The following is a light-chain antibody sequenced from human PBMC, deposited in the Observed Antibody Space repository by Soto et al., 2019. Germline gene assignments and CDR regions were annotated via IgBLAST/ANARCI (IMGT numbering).Light chain of an antibody. CDR2: EVS. Sequence: QSARTQPASVSGSPGQSITISCTGTRTDVGGYNFVSWYQQHPGKAPKPIIYEVSNRPSGVSNRFSGSKSDNTASLTISGLQAEDEADYYCCSYVSSRTYVFGTGTKVTVL. CDR1: RTDVGGYNF. J-gene: IGLJ1*01. V-gene: IGLV2-14*01. CDR3: CSYVSSRTYV.